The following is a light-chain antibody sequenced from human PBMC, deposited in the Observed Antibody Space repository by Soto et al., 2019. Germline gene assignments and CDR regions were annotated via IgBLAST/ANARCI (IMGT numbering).Light chain of an antibody. J-gene: IGLJ2*01. Sequence: QSVLTQPASVSGSPGQSITISCTGTSSDVGSYNFVSWYQQHPGKAPKLMISEVTKRPSGVSSRFSGSKSGNTASLTMSGLQDADEADYYCSSYAGSNTLVFGGGTKLTVL. CDR3: SSYAGSNTLV. CDR2: EVT. V-gene: IGLV2-23*02. CDR1: SSDVGSYNF.